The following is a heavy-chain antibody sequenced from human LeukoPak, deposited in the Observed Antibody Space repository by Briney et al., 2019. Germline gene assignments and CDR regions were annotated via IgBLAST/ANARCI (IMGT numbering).Heavy chain of an antibody. D-gene: IGHD3-10*01. CDR3: ASNDYDSGSYSI. CDR1: GFTVSSNY. J-gene: IGHJ4*02. Sequence: GGSLRLSCAASGFTVSSNYMTWVRRAPGKGLEWVSVIYSGGSTYYADSVKGRFTISRDNSKNTVYLQMNSLRAEDTALHFCASNDYDSGSYSIWGQGTPVTVSS. V-gene: IGHV3-53*01. CDR2: IYSGGST.